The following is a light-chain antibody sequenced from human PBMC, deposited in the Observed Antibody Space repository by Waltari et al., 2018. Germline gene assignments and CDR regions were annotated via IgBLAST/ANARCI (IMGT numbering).Light chain of an antibody. Sequence: EIVLTQSPATLSLSPGERATLSCRASQSVSSYLAWYQQKPGQAPRLLIYDASNRATGIPARFSGSGSGTDFTLTISSLEPEDFAVYYCQQRSNWPPGYTFGQGTKLGIK. CDR2: DAS. V-gene: IGKV3-11*01. CDR1: QSVSSY. J-gene: IGKJ2*01. CDR3: QQRSNWPPGYT.